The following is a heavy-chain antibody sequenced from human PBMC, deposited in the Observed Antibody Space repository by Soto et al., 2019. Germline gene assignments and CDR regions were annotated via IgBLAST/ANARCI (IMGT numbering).Heavy chain of an antibody. CDR2: FDPEDGET. V-gene: IGHV1-24*01. D-gene: IGHD3-22*01. J-gene: IGHJ4*02. Sequence: ASVKVSCKVSGYTLTELSMHWVRQAPGKGLEWMGGFDPEDGETIYAQKFQGRVTMTEDTSTDTAYMELSSLRPEDTAVYYCATSLPYDSRGSLGGVDYWGQGTLVTVSS. CDR3: ATSLPYDSRGSLGGVDY. CDR1: GYTLTELS.